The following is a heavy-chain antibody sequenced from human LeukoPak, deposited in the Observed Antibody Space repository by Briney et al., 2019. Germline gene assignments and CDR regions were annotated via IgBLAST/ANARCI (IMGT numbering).Heavy chain of an antibody. J-gene: IGHJ2*01. CDR3: AREGYYDSSGRFGYIDL. CDR2: IYYSGST. Sequence: TSQTLSPTCTVSGGSISSGDYYWSWIRQPPGKGLEWIGYIYYSGSTYYNPSLKSRVTISVDTSKNQFSLKLSSVTAADTAVYYCAREGYYDSSGRFGYIDLWGRGTLVTVSS. D-gene: IGHD3-22*01. V-gene: IGHV4-30-4*08. CDR1: GGSISSGDYY.